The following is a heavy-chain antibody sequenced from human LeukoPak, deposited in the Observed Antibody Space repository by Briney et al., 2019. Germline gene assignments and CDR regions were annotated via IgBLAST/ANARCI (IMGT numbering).Heavy chain of an antibody. CDR2: INPSGGST. J-gene: IGHJ3*02. V-gene: IGHV1-46*01. D-gene: IGHD2-15*01. CDR3: ARDLVGRSAFDI. Sequence: ASVKVSCKASGYTFTSYYMHWVRQAPGQGLEWMGIINPSGGSTSYAQKFQGRVTMTRDMSTSTVYMELSSLRSDDTAVYYCARDLVGRSAFDIWGQGTMVTVSS. CDR1: GYTFTSYY.